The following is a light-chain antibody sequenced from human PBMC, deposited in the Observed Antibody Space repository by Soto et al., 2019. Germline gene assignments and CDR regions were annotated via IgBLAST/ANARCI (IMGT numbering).Light chain of an antibody. Sequence: DILLTQSPSTLSAFIGDRVTISCRASQSINKWLAWYQHKPGKAPNLLIYEVSTLHSGVPSRFSGSGSGTEFTLTISSLRPDDFATYYCQHYSGDRATFGQGTKVDIK. CDR2: EVS. J-gene: IGKJ1*01. CDR1: QSINKW. CDR3: QHYSGDRAT. V-gene: IGKV1-5*03.